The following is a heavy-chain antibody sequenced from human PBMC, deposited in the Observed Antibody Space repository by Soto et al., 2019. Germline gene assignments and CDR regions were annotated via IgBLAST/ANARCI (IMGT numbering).Heavy chain of an antibody. D-gene: IGHD1-26*01. CDR2: IYSGGTT. V-gene: IGHV3-53*01. J-gene: IGHJ4*02. CDR3: ARGSGSLYYFNY. Sequence: RRLSCAASGFNVSTNYMTWVRQAPGKGLEWVSVIYSGGTTYYADSVKGRFIISRDNFKNTLYLQMNNLRAEDTALYYCARGSGSLYYFNYWGQGTMVTVYS. CDR1: GFNVSTNY.